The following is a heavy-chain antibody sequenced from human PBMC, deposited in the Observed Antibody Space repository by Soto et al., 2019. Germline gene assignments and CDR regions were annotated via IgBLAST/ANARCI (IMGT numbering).Heavy chain of an antibody. J-gene: IGHJ6*02. D-gene: IGHD3-16*02. CDR2: ISGSGGST. Sequence: EVQLLESGGGLVQPGGSLRLSCAASGFTFSRYAMSWVRQAPGKGLEWVSAISGSGGSTYYADSVKGRFTISRDNSKNTLYLQINSLRAEDTAVYYCAKWEGFMNTFGGVIVKASYGMDVWGQGTTVTVSS. V-gene: IGHV3-23*01. CDR1: GFTFSRYA. CDR3: AKWEGFMNTFGGVIVKASYGMDV.